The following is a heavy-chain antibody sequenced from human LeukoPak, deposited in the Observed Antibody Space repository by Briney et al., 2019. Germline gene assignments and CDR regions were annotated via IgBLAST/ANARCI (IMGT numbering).Heavy chain of an antibody. CDR3: ARVKLPDRDFWSGNNWYFDL. CDR1: GGSISSGGYY. J-gene: IGHJ2*01. CDR2: IYYSGST. V-gene: IGHV4-31*03. Sequence: KTSETLSLTCTVSGGSISSGGYYWSWIRQHPGKGLEWIGYIYYSGSTYYNPSLKSRVTISVDTSKNQFSLKLSSVTAADTAVYYCARVKLPDRDFWSGNNWYFDLWGRGTLVTVSS. D-gene: IGHD3-3*01.